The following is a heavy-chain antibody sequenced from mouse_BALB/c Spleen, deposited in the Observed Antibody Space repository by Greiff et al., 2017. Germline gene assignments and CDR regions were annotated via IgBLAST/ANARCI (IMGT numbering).Heavy chain of an antibody. CDR1: GFTFSSFG. J-gene: IGHJ1*01. CDR2: ISSGSSTI. CDR3: ARSYFDV. V-gene: IGHV5-17*02. Sequence: DVMLVESGGGLVQPGGSRKLSCAASGFTFSSFGMHWVRQAPEKGLEWVAYISSGSSTIYYADTVKGRFTISRDNPKNTLFLQMTSLRSEDTAMYYCARSYFDVWGAGTTVTVSS.